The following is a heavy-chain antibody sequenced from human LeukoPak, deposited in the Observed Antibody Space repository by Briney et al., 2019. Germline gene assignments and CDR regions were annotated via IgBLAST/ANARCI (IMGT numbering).Heavy chain of an antibody. CDR1: GGSFRCYY. J-gene: IGHJ4*02. Sequence: SETLSLTRTGSGGSFRCYYWTLIRQPPGEGLEGSGYIDHSGSTNYNSSLKRRLTISSHTSKNHLSLDLNAVTAADTAEYYCARLKATVSIHAYFDYWGQGTLVTVSS. CDR2: IDHSGST. D-gene: IGHD4-17*01. CDR3: ARLKATVSIHAYFDY. V-gene: IGHV4-59*01.